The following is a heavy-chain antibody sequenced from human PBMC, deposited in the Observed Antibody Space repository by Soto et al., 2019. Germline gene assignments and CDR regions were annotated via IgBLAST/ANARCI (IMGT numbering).Heavy chain of an antibody. CDR2: IYYSGST. CDR3: ARDRGFLEWFYYGMDV. Sequence: TSETLSLTCTVSGGSISSGDYYWSWIRQPPGKGLEWIGYIYYSGSTYYNPSLKSRVTISVDTSKNQFSLKLSSVTAADTAVYYCARDRGFLEWFYYGMDVWGQGTTVTV. J-gene: IGHJ6*02. V-gene: IGHV4-30-4*01. D-gene: IGHD3-3*01. CDR1: GGSISSGDYY.